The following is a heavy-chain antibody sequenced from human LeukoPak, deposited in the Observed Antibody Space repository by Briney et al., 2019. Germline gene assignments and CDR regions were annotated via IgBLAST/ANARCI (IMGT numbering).Heavy chain of an antibody. J-gene: IGHJ5*02. CDR2: IKQDGSEK. Sequence: GGSLRLSCAASGFTFSSHWMSWVRQAPGKGLEWVANIKQDGSEKYYVDSVKGRFTISRDNAKNSLYLQMNSLRAEDTAVYYCARERQWLDLGGQGTLVTVSS. V-gene: IGHV3-7*01. D-gene: IGHD6-19*01. CDR3: ARERQWLDL. CDR1: GFTFSSHW.